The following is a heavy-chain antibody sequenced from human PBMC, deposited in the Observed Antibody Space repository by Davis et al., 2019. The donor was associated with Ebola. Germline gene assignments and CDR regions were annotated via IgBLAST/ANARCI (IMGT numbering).Heavy chain of an antibody. CDR2: ISAYNGNT. D-gene: IGHD3-10*01. CDR1: GGTFSSYG. V-gene: IGHV1-18*01. Sequence: ASVKVSCKASGGTFSSYGISWVRQAPGQGLEWMGWISAYNGNTNYAQKLQGRVTMTTDTSTSTAYMELRSLRSDDTAVYYCARVRMGSGSYYSLVEAGMDVWGQGTTVTVSS. CDR3: ARVRMGSGSYYSLVEAGMDV. J-gene: IGHJ6*02.